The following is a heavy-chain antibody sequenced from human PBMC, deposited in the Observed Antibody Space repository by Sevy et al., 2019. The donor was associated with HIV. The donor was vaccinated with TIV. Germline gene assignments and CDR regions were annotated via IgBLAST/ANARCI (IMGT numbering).Heavy chain of an antibody. V-gene: IGHV3-7*01. CDR1: GFSFSNYW. CDR3: AKGNSGSFDY. D-gene: IGHD3-10*01. Sequence: GGSLRLSCAASGFSFSNYWMHWVRQAPGKGLEWVAKIKQEESERYYVASVKGRFTISRDNAKNSVYLEMNSLRPDDTAIYYCAKGNSGSFDYIGQVTLFTVSS. CDR2: IKQEESER. J-gene: IGHJ4*02.